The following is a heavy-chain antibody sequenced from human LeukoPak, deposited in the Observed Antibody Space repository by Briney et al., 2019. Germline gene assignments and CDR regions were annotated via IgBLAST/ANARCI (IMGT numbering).Heavy chain of an antibody. D-gene: IGHD2-2*01. Sequence: PGRSLRLSCAASGFTFDDYARHWVRQAPGKGPEWVSGISWNSGSIGYADSVKGRFTTSRDNAKNSMYLQMNSLRAEDTALYYCAKDISSYYYYGMDVWGQGTTVTVSS. V-gene: IGHV3-9*01. CDR1: GFTFDDYA. CDR3: AKDISSYYYYGMDV. J-gene: IGHJ6*02. CDR2: ISWNSGSI.